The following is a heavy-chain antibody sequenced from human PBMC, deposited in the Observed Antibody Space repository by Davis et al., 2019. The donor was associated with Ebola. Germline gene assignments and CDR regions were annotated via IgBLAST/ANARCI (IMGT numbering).Heavy chain of an antibody. CDR2: ISGSGGST. CDR1: GFTFSNAW. Sequence: GESLKISCAASGFTFSNAWMSWVRQAPGKGLEWVSAISGSGGSTYYADSVKGRFTISRDNSKNTLYLQMNSLKTEDTAVYYCTRVTTYYDFWSGYYIEYYFDYWGQGTLVTVSS. J-gene: IGHJ4*02. D-gene: IGHD3-3*01. V-gene: IGHV3-23*01. CDR3: TRVTTYYDFWSGYYIEYYFDY.